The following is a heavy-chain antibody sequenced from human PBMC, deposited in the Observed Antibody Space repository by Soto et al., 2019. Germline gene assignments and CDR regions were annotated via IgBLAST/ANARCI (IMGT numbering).Heavy chain of an antibody. Sequence: QVQLQESGPGLVKPSETLSLNCTVSGGSISSYYWSWIRQPPGKGLEWIGNIYSSGSTNYNPSLKSRVNISVDTGKNQFSLKLSSVTAADTAVYYCARTYCSGSLFWFDPWGQGTLVTVSS. D-gene: IGHD3-10*01. J-gene: IGHJ5*02. CDR3: ARTYCSGSLFWFDP. CDR2: IYSSGST. V-gene: IGHV4-59*01. CDR1: GGSISSYY.